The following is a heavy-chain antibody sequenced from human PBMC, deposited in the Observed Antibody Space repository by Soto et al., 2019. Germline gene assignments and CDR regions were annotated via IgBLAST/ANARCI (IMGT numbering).Heavy chain of an antibody. CDR1: GFTFSSYS. Sequence: EVQLVESGGGLVQPGGSLRLSCAASGFTFSSYSMNWVRQAPGKGLEWVSYISSSSSTIYYADSVKGRFTISRDNAKNSLYLQLNRLRDEDTAVYYCARIKGYSYGQGNYYYYGMDVWGQGTTVTVSS. V-gene: IGHV3-48*02. D-gene: IGHD5-18*01. J-gene: IGHJ6*02. CDR3: ARIKGYSYGQGNYYYYGMDV. CDR2: ISSSSSTI.